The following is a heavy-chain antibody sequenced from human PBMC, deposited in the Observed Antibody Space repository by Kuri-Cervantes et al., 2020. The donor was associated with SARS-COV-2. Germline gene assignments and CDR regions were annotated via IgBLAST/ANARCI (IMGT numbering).Heavy chain of an antibody. Sequence: GGSLRLSCAASGFTFSSYEMNWVRQAPGKGLEWVSYISSSGNTIYYADSVKGRFTISRDNAKNSLYLQMNSLRAEDTAVYYCASVEGVTLDYWGQGTLVTVSS. CDR2: ISSSGNTI. D-gene: IGHD5-18*01. CDR1: GFTFSSYE. V-gene: IGHV3-48*03. CDR3: ASVEGVTLDY. J-gene: IGHJ4*02.